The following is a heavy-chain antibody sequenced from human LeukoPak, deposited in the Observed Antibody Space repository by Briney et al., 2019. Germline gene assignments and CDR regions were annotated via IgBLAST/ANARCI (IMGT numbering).Heavy chain of an antibody. CDR3: ARRYCSGGSCYSAVHFDY. CDR1: GFTFSSYS. Sequence: PGGSLRLSCAASGFTFSSYSMNWVRQAPGKGLEWVSYISSSSSTIYYADSVKGRFTISRDNAKNSLYLQMNSLRDEDTAVYYRARRYCSGGSCYSAVHFDYWGQGTLVTVSS. V-gene: IGHV3-48*02. CDR2: ISSSSSTI. D-gene: IGHD2-15*01. J-gene: IGHJ4*02.